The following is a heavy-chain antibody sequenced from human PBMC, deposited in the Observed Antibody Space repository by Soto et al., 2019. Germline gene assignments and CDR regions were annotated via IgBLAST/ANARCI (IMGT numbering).Heavy chain of an antibody. CDR1: GGSFSGPN. D-gene: IGHD3-10*01. CDR2: INHSGST. CDR3: ARGWGFGFDP. Sequence: QVQLQQWGAGLLKPSETLSLACAVYGGSFSGPNWSWIRQPPGKGLEWIGEINHSGSTNYNPSLKSRVTISIDMSTNKYSQKVSSVTAADTAVYYCARGWGFGFDPWGQGILVTVSS. J-gene: IGHJ5*02. V-gene: IGHV4-34*01.